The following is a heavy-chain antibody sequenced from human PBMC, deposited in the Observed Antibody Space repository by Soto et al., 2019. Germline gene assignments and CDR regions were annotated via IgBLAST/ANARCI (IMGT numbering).Heavy chain of an antibody. CDR1: GFTFSSYA. Sequence: GGSLRLSCAASGFTFSSYAMSWVRQAPGKGLEWVSAISGSGGSTYYAESVKGRFTISRDNSKNTLYLQMNSLRAEDTAVYYCAKDLITMIVVVTTDFDYWGQGTLVTVSS. CDR2: ISGSGGST. CDR3: AKDLITMIVVVTTDFDY. J-gene: IGHJ4*02. D-gene: IGHD3-22*01. V-gene: IGHV3-23*01.